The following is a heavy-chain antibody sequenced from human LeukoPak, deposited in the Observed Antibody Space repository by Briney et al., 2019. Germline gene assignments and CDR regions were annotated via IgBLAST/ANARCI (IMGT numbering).Heavy chain of an antibody. V-gene: IGHV3-48*03. CDR2: ISSSGSTI. CDR1: GFTFSSYE. J-gene: IGHJ4*02. Sequence: GGSLRLSCAASGFTFSSYEMNWVRQAPGKGLEWVSYISSSGSTIYYADSVKGRFTISRDNAKNSLYLQMNSLRAEDTAVYYCARDTPGGSSWYEFDYWGQGTLVTVSS. D-gene: IGHD6-13*01. CDR3: ARDTPGGSSWYEFDY.